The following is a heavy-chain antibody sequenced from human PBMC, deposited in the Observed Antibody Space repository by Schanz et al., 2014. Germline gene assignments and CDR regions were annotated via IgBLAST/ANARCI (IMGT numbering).Heavy chain of an antibody. CDR3: RRVHMATYYYNSPGAFDI. J-gene: IGHJ3*02. Sequence: QLMQSGSEVRKPGASVKVSCKASGYIFGSHGMTWVRQAPGQGPELMGWINAHTGNAQYAQKYGSRVNKAEDTKATIVHLGLTRMRTDDTDIYCCRRVHMATYYYNSPGAFDIWGQGTRVTVSS. V-gene: IGHV1-18*01. D-gene: IGHD3-10*01. CDR2: INAHTGNA. CDR1: GYIFGSHG.